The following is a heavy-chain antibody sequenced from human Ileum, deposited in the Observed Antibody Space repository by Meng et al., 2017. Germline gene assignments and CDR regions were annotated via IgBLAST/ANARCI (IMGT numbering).Heavy chain of an antibody. V-gene: IGHV3-30*15. CDR3: VGEVGPRDFDN. CDR1: GFTFSSHA. J-gene: IGHJ4*02. CDR2: ISFDGNYK. D-gene: IGHD1-26*01. Sequence: VDLVEAWGGVVHPWRSLGVSCAASGFTFSSHAMHWVRQAPGKGLEWVALISFDGNYKDYPDSVKGRFTISRDNSKNTLYLQMSSLRVEDTAVYYCVGEVGPRDFDNWGQGILVTVFS.